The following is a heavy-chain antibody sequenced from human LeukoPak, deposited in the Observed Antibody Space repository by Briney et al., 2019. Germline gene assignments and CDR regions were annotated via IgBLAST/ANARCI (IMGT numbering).Heavy chain of an antibody. Sequence: GASVKVSCKASGGTFSSYAISRVRQAPGQGLEWMGGIIPIFGTANYAQKFQGRVTITADESTSTAYMELSSLRSEDTAVYYCARDPYSGSYVDYYYYYYMDVWGKGTTVTISS. CDR3: ARDPYSGSYVDYYYYYYMDV. D-gene: IGHD6-13*01. J-gene: IGHJ6*03. V-gene: IGHV1-69*13. CDR2: IIPIFGTA. CDR1: GGTFSSYA.